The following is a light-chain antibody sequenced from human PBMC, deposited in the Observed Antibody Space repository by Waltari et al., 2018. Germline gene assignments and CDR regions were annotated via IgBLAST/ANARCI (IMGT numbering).Light chain of an antibody. V-gene: IGLV2-23*02. Sequence: SALTPPAPVPGSPGQSITISCSGTYNDVENYNLVSWYQHSPGKAPKLLIYEVNRRPSGVSNRFSGSKSGNTASLTISGLQAEDEADYYCCSYARAGTLLFGGGTKLTVL. CDR1: YNDVENYNL. J-gene: IGLJ2*01. CDR2: EVN. CDR3: CSYARAGTLL.